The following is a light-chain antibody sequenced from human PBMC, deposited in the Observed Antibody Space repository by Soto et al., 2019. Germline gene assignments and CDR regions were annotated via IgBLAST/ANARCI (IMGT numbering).Light chain of an antibody. CDR2: AAS. CDR1: QSVRSNY. CDR3: QKYNSALIT. J-gene: IGKJ5*01. Sequence: EIVLTQSPATLSLSPGEIATLCCSASQSVRSNYLGWYQQKPGQAPRLLIYAASSRATGIPDRFSGSGSGTDFTLTITSLQAEDVATYYCQKYNSALITFGQGTRLEIK. V-gene: IGKV3D-20*02.